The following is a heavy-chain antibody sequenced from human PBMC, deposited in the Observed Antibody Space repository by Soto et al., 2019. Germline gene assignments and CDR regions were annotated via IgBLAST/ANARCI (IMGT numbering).Heavy chain of an antibody. J-gene: IGHJ4*02. D-gene: IGHD1-1*01. CDR2: INSDGSIT. V-gene: IGHV3-74*01. CDR1: GFTFSTFL. CDR3: RRGSNWNVFDY. Sequence: GGSLILSCAFSGFTFSTFLMHLVRQAPGRGPVYVSHINSDGSITNYADSVKGRFTISRDNAKNTLYLQMNSLGAEDTAVYYCRRGSNWNVFDYWGQGALVTVSS.